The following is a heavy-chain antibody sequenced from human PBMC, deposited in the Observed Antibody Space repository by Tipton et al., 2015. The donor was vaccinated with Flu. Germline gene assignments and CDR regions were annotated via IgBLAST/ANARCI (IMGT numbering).Heavy chain of an antibody. J-gene: IGHJ3*02. CDR2: INHSGST. D-gene: IGHD2-15*01. V-gene: IGHV4-34*01. Sequence: TLSLTCAVYGGSFSGYYWSWIRQPPGKGLEWIGKINHSGSTNYNPSLKSRVTISVDTSKNQFSLKLSSVTAADTAVYYCARGLGVVVAVAFDIWGQGTMVTVSS. CDR3: ARGLGVVVAVAFDI. CDR1: GGSFSGYY.